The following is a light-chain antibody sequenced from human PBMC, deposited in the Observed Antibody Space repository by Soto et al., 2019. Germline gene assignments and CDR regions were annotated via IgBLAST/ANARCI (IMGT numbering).Light chain of an antibody. Sequence: QSVLTQPPSASGTPGQRVTISCSGSSSNIGSNYVYWYQQLPGTAPKLLIYRNNQRPSGVPDRFSTSKSGASASLAISGLRSEDEADYYCAAWDDTVSGPVFGGGTKVTVL. CDR1: SSNIGSNY. V-gene: IGLV1-47*01. CDR2: RNN. J-gene: IGLJ3*02. CDR3: AAWDDTVSGPV.